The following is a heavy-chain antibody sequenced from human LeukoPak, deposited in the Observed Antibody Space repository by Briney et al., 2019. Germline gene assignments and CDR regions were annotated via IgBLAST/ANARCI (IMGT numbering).Heavy chain of an antibody. V-gene: IGHV4-4*07. CDR2: IYTSGST. CDR3: ARESTIFGVVITSYWYFDL. CDR1: GGSISSYY. Sequence: SETLSLTCTVSGGSISSYYWSWIRQPAGKGLEWIGRIYTSGSTNYNPSLKSRVTMSVDTSKNQFSLKLSSVTAADTAVYYCARESTIFGVVITSYWYFDLWGRGTLVTVSS. D-gene: IGHD3-3*01. J-gene: IGHJ2*01.